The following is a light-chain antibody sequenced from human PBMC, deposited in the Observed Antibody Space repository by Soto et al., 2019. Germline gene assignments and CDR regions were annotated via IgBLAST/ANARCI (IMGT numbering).Light chain of an antibody. CDR2: TAS. CDR3: QQGYDIPFT. V-gene: IGKV1-39*01. J-gene: IGKJ5*01. CDR1: QTISGY. Sequence: DIQMTQSPSSLSASVGDRVSITCRASQTISGYLNWFQQKPGEAPNLLIYTASTLQSGVPSRFSGTGSGTDFTLTISNLQPEDFATYYCQQGYDIPFTFGQGTRLDI.